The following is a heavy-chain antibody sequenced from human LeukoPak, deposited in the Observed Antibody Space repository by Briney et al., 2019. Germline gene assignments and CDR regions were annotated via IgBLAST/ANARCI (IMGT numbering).Heavy chain of an antibody. V-gene: IGHV4-31*03. CDR2: IYYSGST. J-gene: IGHJ5*01. CDR1: GGSISSGGYY. D-gene: IGHD5-12*01. Sequence: SQTLSLTCTVSGGSISSGGYYWSWIRQHPGKGLEWIGYIYYSGSTYYNPSLKSRVTISVDTSKNQFSLKLSSVTAADTAVYYCVRHDGRGGATMGAFDSWGQGSLVTVSS. CDR3: VRHDGRGGATMGAFDS.